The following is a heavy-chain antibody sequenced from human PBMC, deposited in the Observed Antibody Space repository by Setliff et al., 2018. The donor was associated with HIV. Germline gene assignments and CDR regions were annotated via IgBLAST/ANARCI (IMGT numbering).Heavy chain of an antibody. CDR3: ARGRMGYYGSGSYLP. J-gene: IGHJ5*02. V-gene: IGHV4-39*07. Sequence: SETLSLTCTVPGGSINRSNYYWGWIRQPPGKGLEWIGTISYTGSTYYDPSLKSRVTISVDTSKKQFSLKLTSVTAADTAVYYCARGRMGYYGSGSYLPWGLGTLVTVSS. D-gene: IGHD3-10*01. CDR1: GGSINRSNYY. CDR2: ISYTGST.